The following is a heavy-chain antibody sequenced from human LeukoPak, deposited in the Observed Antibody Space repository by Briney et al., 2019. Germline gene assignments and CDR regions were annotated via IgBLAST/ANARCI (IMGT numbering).Heavy chain of an antibody. D-gene: IGHD2-2*01. Sequence: SQTLSLTCTVSGGSISSSSYYWSWIRQPAGKGLEWIRRIYTSGSTNYNPSLKSRVTISVDTSKNQFSLKLSSVTAADTAVYYCARGHFLVVPAATRFPVENWGQGTLVTVSS. CDR2: IYTSGST. V-gene: IGHV4-61*02. CDR3: ARGHFLVVPAATRFPVEN. J-gene: IGHJ4*02. CDR1: GGSISSSSYY.